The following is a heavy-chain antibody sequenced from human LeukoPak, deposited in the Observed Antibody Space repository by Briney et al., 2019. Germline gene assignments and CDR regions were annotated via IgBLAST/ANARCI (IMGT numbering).Heavy chain of an antibody. CDR2: IRSKAYGGTT. J-gene: IGHJ4*02. CDR3: TGVGRYFYDSSGYYPSPLDY. D-gene: IGHD3-22*01. CDR1: GFTFSSHG. Sequence: PGGSLRLSCAASGFTFSSHGMSWVRQAPGKGLEWVGFIRSKAYGGTTEYAASVKGRFTISRDDSKSIAYLQMNSLKTEDTAVYYCTGVGRYFYDSSGYYPSPLDYWGQGTLVTVSS. V-gene: IGHV3-49*04.